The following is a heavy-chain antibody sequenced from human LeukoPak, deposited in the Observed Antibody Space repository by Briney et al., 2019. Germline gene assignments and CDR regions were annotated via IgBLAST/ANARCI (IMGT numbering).Heavy chain of an antibody. CDR2: IGTSTSYI. J-gene: IGHJ6*04. D-gene: IGHD3-10*02. V-gene: IGHV3-21*01. Sequence: GGSLRLSCAASGFTFSTYIMNWVRQTPGKGLECVSSIGTSTSYIYYADSVKGRFTISRDNAKNSLYLQMNSLRAEDTAVYYCAELGITMIGGVWGKGTTVTISS. CDR3: AELGITMIGGV. CDR1: GFTFSTYI.